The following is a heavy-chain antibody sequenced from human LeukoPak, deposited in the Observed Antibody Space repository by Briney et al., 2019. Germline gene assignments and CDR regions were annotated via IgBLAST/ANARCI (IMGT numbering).Heavy chain of an antibody. CDR2: IYYSGST. CDR1: GGSISSSSYY. J-gene: IGHJ5*02. Sequence: PSETLSLTXTVSGGSISSSSYYWGRIRQPPGKGLELIGSIYYSGSTYYNPSLKIRVTISVDTSKNQLSLKLSSVTAADTAVYYCARHGRYYDFSSGYSKPGSNWFDPWGQGTLVTVSS. D-gene: IGHD3-3*01. V-gene: IGHV4-39*01. CDR3: ARHGRYYDFSSGYSKPGSNWFDP.